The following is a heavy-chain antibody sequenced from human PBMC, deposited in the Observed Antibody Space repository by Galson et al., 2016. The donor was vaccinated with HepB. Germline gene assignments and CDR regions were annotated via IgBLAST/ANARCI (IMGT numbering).Heavy chain of an antibody. Sequence: SVKVSCKASGYSFTNYQINWVRQATGQGLEWLGWMNPNSGNTLYAQNFQGRVTMTSNTSISTAYMELSSLTSEDTAIYYCARGVVCYGDRCTYTVMDVWGQGTTVTVSS. J-gene: IGHJ6*02. CDR2: MNPNSGNT. D-gene: IGHD2-21*02. CDR1: GYSFTNYQ. CDR3: ARGVVCYGDRCTYTVMDV. V-gene: IGHV1-8*02.